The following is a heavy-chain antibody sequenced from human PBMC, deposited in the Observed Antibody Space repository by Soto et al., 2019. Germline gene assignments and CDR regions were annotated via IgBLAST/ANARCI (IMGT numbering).Heavy chain of an antibody. D-gene: IGHD2-2*01. CDR1: GFTFSSYA. J-gene: IGHJ4*02. CDR3: AKATRIVVVPAAHFVY. Sequence: EVQLVESGGGLVKPGGSLRLSCAASGFTFSSYAMSWVRQAPGKGLEWVSAISGSGGSTYYADSVKGRFTISRDNSKNTLYLQMNSPRTEDTAVYYCAKATRIVVVPAAHFVYWGQGTLVTVSS. V-gene: IGHV3-23*04. CDR2: ISGSGGST.